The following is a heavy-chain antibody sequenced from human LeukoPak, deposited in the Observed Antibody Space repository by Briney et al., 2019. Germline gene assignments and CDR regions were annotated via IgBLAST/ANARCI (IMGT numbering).Heavy chain of an antibody. CDR1: GFTFSSYG. CDR2: IRYDGSNK. D-gene: IGHD2-2*01. J-gene: IGHJ6*03. V-gene: IGHV3-30*02. CDR3: AKDRMPYDYYYYMTS. Sequence: GGSLRLSCAASGFTFSSYGMHWVRQAPGKGLEWVAFIRYDGSNKYYADSVKGRFTISRDNSKNTLYLQMNSLRAEDTAVYYCAKDRMPYDYYYYMTSGAKGPRSPSP.